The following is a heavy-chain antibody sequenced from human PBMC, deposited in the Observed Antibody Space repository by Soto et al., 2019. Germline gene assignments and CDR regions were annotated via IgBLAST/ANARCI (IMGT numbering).Heavy chain of an antibody. CDR2: ISYDGSNK. J-gene: IGHJ3*02. Sequence: GGSLRLSCAASGFTFSSYAMHWVRKAPGKGLEWVAVISYDGSNKYYADSVKGRFTISRDNSKNTLYLQMNSLRAEDTAVYYCARDGVVAATGDAFDIWGQGTMVTVSS. V-gene: IGHV3-30*04. CDR3: ARDGVVAATGDAFDI. D-gene: IGHD2-15*01. CDR1: GFTFSSYA.